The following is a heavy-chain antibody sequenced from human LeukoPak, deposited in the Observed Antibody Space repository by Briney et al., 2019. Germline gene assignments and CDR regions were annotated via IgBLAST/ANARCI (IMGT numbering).Heavy chain of an antibody. CDR3: ARESIGYSYGYFDY. CDR1: GFTFSSYA. Sequence: PGRSLRLSCAASGFTFSSYAMHWVRQAPGKGLEWVAVISYDGSNKYYADSVEGRFTISRDNSKNTLYLQMNSLRAEDTAVYYCARESIGYSYGYFDYWGQGTLVTVSS. CDR2: ISYDGSNK. D-gene: IGHD5-18*01. J-gene: IGHJ4*02. V-gene: IGHV3-30-3*01.